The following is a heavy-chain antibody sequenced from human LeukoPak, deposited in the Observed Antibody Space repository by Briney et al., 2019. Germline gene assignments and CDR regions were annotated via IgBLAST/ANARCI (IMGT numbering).Heavy chain of an antibody. CDR2: INPNSGGT. J-gene: IGHJ4*02. V-gene: IGHV1-2*04. CDR3: ARDYYGSGSYVFDY. CDR1: GYTFTGYY. D-gene: IGHD3-10*01. Sequence: GASVKVSCKASGYTFTGYYMHWVRQAPGQGREWMGWINPNSGGTNYAQKFQGWVTMTRDTSISTAYMELSRLRSDDTAVYYCARDYYGSGSYVFDYWGQGTLVTVSS.